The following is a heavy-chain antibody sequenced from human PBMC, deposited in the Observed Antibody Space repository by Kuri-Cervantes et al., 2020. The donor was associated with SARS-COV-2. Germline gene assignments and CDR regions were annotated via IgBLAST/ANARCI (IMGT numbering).Heavy chain of an antibody. V-gene: IGHV1-18*01. CDR2: ISAYNGDT. Sequence: ASVKVSCKASGYTFTSYGISWVRQAPGQGLEWMGWISAYNGDTDYAQKFQGRVTMTTDTSTSTAYMELRSLRSDDTAVYYCAREEVYGNSVDVKGPRYWYLDLWGRGTLVTVSS. D-gene: IGHD4-17*01. CDR1: GYTFTSYG. J-gene: IGHJ2*01. CDR3: AREEVYGNSVDVKGPRYWYLDL.